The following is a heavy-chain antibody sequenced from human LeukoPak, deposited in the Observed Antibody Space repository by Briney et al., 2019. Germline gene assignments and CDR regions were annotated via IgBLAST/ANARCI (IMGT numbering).Heavy chain of an antibody. V-gene: IGHV6-1*01. CDR2: TYYRSKWYK. CDR1: GDSVPSNSAA. D-gene: IGHD6-13*01. J-gene: IGHJ6*02. Sequence: SQTLSLTCAISGDSVPSNSAAWNWLRQSPSRGLEWLGRTYYRSKWYKDYAVSVKRRITINPDTSKNQFSLQLNSVTPEDTAVYYCARELPIPQLVTSYCYYGMDVWGQGNTVTVSS. CDR3: ARELPIPQLVTSYCYYGMDV.